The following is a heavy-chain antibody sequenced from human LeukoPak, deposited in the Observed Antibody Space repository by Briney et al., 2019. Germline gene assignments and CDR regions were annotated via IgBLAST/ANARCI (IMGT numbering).Heavy chain of an antibody. CDR3: ARWRCSSTSCFFDY. J-gene: IGHJ4*02. CDR2: IKQGGSEN. D-gene: IGHD2-2*01. CDR1: GFTFSSYW. V-gene: IGHV3-7*01. Sequence: GGSLRLSCAASGFTFSSYWMSWVRQAPGKGLEWVANIKQGGSENYYVDSVKGRFIISRDNAKNSLFLQMNSLRAEDTAVYYCARWRCSSTSCFFDYWGQGTLSPSPQ.